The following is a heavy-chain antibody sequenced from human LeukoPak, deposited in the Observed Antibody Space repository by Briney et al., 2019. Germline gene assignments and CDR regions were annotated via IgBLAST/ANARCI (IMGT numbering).Heavy chain of an antibody. J-gene: IGHJ4*02. CDR2: IYSDGRT. D-gene: IGHD4-17*01. CDR3: AKDNAEETTASFDY. CDR1: EITVSSNY. V-gene: IGHV3-53*01. Sequence: PGGSLRLSCAASEITVSSNYMSWVRQAPGKGLEWVSVIYSDGRTYYADSVKGRFTISRDNSKNTLYLQMNSLRAEDTAVYYCAKDNAEETTASFDYWGQGTLVTVSS.